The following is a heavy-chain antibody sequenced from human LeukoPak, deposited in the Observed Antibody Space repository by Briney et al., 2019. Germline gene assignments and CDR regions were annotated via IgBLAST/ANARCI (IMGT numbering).Heavy chain of an antibody. CDR2: INPSGGST. CDR3: ARIYYYDSSGLLN. Sequence: ASVKVSCKASGYTFTGYYMHWVRQAPGQGLEWMGWINPSGGSTSYAQKFQGRVTMTRDTSTSTVYMELSRLRSDDTAVYYCARIYYYDSSGLLNWGQGTLVTVSS. V-gene: IGHV1-46*01. J-gene: IGHJ4*02. D-gene: IGHD3-22*01. CDR1: GYTFTGYY.